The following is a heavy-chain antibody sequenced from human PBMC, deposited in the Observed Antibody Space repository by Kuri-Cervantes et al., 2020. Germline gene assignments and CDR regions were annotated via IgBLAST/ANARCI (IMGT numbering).Heavy chain of an antibody. CDR2: VWHDGSHQ. CDR3: GRDMSAGGLDL. Sequence: GGSLRLSCAASGLIFSGDCMHWVRQAPGKGLEWVAYVWHDGSHQYYAASVKGRFTVSRDRAKNSLFLQMNSLRTEDTAMYYCGRDMSAGGLDLWGRGTLVTVSS. CDR1: GLIFSGDC. D-gene: IGHD3-10*01. J-gene: IGHJ2*01. V-gene: IGHV3-30*02.